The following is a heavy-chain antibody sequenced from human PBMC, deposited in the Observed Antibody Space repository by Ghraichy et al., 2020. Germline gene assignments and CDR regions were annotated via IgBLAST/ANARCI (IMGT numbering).Heavy chain of an antibody. V-gene: IGHV3-23*01. Sequence: GGSLRLSCAASGFTFSSYAMSWVRQAPGKGLEWVSAISGSGGSTYYADSVKGRFTISRDNSKNTLYLQMNSLRAEDTAVYYCANIIAAAGKQPFDYWGQGTLVTVSS. CDR1: GFTFSSYA. J-gene: IGHJ4*02. D-gene: IGHD6-13*01. CDR2: ISGSGGST. CDR3: ANIIAAAGKQPFDY.